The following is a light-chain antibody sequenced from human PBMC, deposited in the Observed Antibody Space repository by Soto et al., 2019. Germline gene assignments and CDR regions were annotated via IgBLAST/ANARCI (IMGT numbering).Light chain of an antibody. J-gene: IGLJ3*02. CDR2: DVS. Sequence: QSALTQPASVSGSPGQSITISCTGTSSDVGRYNYVSWYQQYPGKAPKLIIYDVSNRPSGVSNRFSGSKSDNTASLTISGLQAEDESDYYCSSYTSSSTGVFGGGTKLTVL. V-gene: IGLV2-14*03. CDR1: SSDVGRYNY. CDR3: SSYTSSSTGV.